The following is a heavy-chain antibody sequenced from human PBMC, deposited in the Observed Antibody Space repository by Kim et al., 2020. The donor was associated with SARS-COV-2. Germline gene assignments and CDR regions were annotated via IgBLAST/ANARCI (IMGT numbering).Heavy chain of an antibody. CDR2: ISWNSGSI. CDR3: AKDRTNYGGYFQH. CDR1: GFTFDDYA. J-gene: IGHJ1*01. Sequence: GGSLRLSCAASGFTFDDYAMHWVRQAPGKGLEWVSGISWNSGSIGYADSVKGRFTISRDNAKNSLYLQMNSLRAEDTALYYCAKDRTNYGGYFQHLGQGT. V-gene: IGHV3-9*01. D-gene: IGHD4-17*01.